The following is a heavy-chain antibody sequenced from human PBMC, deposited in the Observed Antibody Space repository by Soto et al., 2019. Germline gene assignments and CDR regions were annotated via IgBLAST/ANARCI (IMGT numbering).Heavy chain of an antibody. V-gene: IGHV4-59*01. CDR2: IYYSGST. D-gene: IGHD6-13*01. CDR1: GGSISSYY. J-gene: IGHJ6*03. CDR3: ARVRADNYYYYYMDV. Sequence: SETLSLTCTVSGGSISSYYWSWIRQPPGKGLEWIGYIYYSGSTNYNPSLKSRVTISVDTSKNQFSLKLSSVTAADTAVYYCARVRADNYYYYYMDVWGKGTTVTVSS.